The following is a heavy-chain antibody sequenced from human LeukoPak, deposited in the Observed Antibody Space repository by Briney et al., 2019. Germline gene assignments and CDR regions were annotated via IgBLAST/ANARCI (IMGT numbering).Heavy chain of an antibody. CDR2: IREDGSQK. V-gene: IGHV3-7*01. CDR3: PRDPIYYNRSVYYYDAFDI. Sequence: PGGSLRLSCAASGFTFSTYWMTWVRQAPGKGLEWVANIREDGSQKYYADSVKGRFTISRDNAKNSVYLQMNSLRAEDTAVYYCPRDPIYYNRSVYYYDAFDIGARGTRVPVSS. CDR1: GFTFSTYW. D-gene: IGHD3-22*01. J-gene: IGHJ3*02.